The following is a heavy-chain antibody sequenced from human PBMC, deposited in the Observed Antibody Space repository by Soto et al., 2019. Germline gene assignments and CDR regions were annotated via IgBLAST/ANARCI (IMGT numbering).Heavy chain of an antibody. D-gene: IGHD4-17*01. V-gene: IGHV1-3*01. CDR1: GYTFTSYA. Sequence: QVQLVQSGAEVKKPGASVKVSCKASGYTFTSYAMHWVRQAPGQRLEWMGWINAGNGNTKYSQKFQGRVTITRDTSXXXAXXELRSLRSEDTAVYYCARDPDCGDYFHTPTARGDYWGQGTLVTVSS. J-gene: IGHJ4*02. CDR2: INAGNGNT. CDR3: ARDPDCGDYFHTPTARGDY.